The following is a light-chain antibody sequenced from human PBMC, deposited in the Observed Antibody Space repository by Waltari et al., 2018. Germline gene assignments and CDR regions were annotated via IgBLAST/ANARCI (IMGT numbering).Light chain of an antibody. CDR1: QTVMYFSNNKDY. Sequence: DIVMTQSPDSLAVSLGERATIHCNSSQTVMYFSNNKDYLAWYQQKPGQPPKLLIYWASTRESGVPDRFSGSGSATNFTLTINSLQAEDVAVYWCQQYITSPVTFGQGTRLEIK. J-gene: IGKJ5*01. CDR2: WAS. V-gene: IGKV4-1*01. CDR3: QQYITSPVT.